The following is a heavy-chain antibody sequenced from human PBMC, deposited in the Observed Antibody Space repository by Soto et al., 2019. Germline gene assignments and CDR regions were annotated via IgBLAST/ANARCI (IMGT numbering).Heavy chain of an antibody. CDR3: ARRQADGFDY. CDR2: IWYDGSNK. V-gene: IGHV3-33*01. J-gene: IGHJ4*02. CDR1: GFTFSSYG. Sequence: QVQLVESGGGVVQPGRSLRLSCAASGFTFSSYGMHWVRQAPGKGLDWAAFIWYDGSNKNYADSVKGRFTISRDNSKNTLYLQMNSLRAEDTAVYYCARRQADGFDYWCQGTLVTVSS.